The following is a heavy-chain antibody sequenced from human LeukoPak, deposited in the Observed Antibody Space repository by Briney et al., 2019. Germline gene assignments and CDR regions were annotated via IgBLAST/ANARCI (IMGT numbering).Heavy chain of an antibody. CDR1: RFTFSSYA. V-gene: IGHV3-23*01. CDR3: AIEVTRGYYYDSSGLDY. J-gene: IGHJ4*02. D-gene: IGHD3-22*01. Sequence: GGSLRLSCAASRFTFSSYAMSWVRQAPGKGVEWVSAISGSGGRTYSADSGKGRFTISRDNSKSTLYLQMNSLRAEDRAVYYCAIEVTRGYYYDSSGLDYWGQGTLVTVSS. CDR2: ISGSGGRT.